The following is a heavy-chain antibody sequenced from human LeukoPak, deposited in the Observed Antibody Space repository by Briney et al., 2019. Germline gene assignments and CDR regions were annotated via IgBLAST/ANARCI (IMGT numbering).Heavy chain of an antibody. CDR2: IDSSGTT. V-gene: IGHV4-39*01. CDR1: GASISRGTYY. D-gene: IGHD5-18*01. J-gene: IGHJ4*02. CDR3: ARHGYIQFWLY. Sequence: SETLSLTCTVTGASISRGTYYWGWIRQSPEKGLEWIGSIDSSGTTHYNSSLKSRIIISVDTSKNQVSLNLTSVTFADTAVYYCARHGYIQFWLYWGQGTQVIVSS.